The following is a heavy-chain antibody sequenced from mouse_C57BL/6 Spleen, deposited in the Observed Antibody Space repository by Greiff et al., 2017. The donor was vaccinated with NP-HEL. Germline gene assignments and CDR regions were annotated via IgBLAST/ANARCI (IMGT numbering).Heavy chain of an antibody. D-gene: IGHD1-1*02. V-gene: IGHV1-76*01. Sequence: VQLQQSGAELVRPGASVKLSCKASGYTFTDYYINWVKQRPGQGLEWIARIYPGSGNTYYNEKFKGKATLTAEKSSSTAYMQLSSLTSEDSAVYFCARWGGAYYFDYWGQGTTLTVSS. CDR1: GYTFTDYY. CDR3: ARWGGAYYFDY. CDR2: IYPGSGNT. J-gene: IGHJ2*01.